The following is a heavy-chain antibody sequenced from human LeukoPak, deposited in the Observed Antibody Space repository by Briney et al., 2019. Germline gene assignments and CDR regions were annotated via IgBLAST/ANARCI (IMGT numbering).Heavy chain of an antibody. Sequence: PGGSLRLSCTASGFTFGDYAMSWFRQAPEKGLEWVGFIRSKAYGGTTEYAASVKGRFTISRDDSKSIAYLQMNSLKTEDTAVYYCTRKEFRYGSSWYAWGQGTLVTVSS. CDR3: TRKEFRYGSSWYA. CDR2: IRSKAYGGTT. D-gene: IGHD6-13*01. CDR1: GFTFGDYA. J-gene: IGHJ4*02. V-gene: IGHV3-49*03.